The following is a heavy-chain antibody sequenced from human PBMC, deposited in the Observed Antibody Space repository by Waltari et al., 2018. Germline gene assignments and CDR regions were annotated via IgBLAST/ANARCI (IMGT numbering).Heavy chain of an antibody. D-gene: IGHD6-13*01. V-gene: IGHV1-2*06. Sequence: QVQLVQSGAEVKKPGASVTVSCKASGYTFTGSYMHRVRSAPGQGLEWMGRINPNSGGTNYAQKCQGRVTMTRDTSISTAYMELSRLRSDDTAVYYCAREEWQQLGQAFDIWGQGTMVTVSS. J-gene: IGHJ3*02. CDR1: GYTFTGSY. CDR2: INPNSGGT. CDR3: AREEWQQLGQAFDI.